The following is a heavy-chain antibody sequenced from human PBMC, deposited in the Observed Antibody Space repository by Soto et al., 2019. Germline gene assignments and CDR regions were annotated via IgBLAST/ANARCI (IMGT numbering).Heavy chain of an antibody. J-gene: IGHJ4*02. V-gene: IGHV3-11*06. CDR3: ARHTSGWHYYDY. CDR1: GFNFSDHY. Sequence: GGSLRLSCVASGFNFSDHYMNWIRQAPGKGLEWVSYISGSSRYTNFADSVKGRFTISRDNAKNSLYLQMNSLRAEDTAVYYCARHTSGWHYYDYWGQGTPVTVS. D-gene: IGHD6-19*01. CDR2: ISGSSRYT.